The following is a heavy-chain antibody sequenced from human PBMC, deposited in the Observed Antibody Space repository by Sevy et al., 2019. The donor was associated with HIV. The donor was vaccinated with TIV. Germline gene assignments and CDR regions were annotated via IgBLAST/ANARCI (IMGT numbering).Heavy chain of an antibody. V-gene: IGHV1-69*13. CDR3: ASHLFQYQLPYLFHY. D-gene: IGHD2-2*01. CDR2: IIPIFGTA. Sequence: ASVKVSCKASGGTFSSYAISWVRQAPGQGLEWMGGIIPIFGTANYAQKFQGRVTITADESTSTAYMELSSLRSEDTAVYYCASHLFQYQLPYLFHYWGQGTLVTVSS. CDR1: GGTFSSYA. J-gene: IGHJ4*02.